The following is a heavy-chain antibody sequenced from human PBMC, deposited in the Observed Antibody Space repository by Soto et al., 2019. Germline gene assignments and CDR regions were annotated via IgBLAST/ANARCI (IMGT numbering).Heavy chain of an antibody. D-gene: IGHD3-22*01. CDR3: AKDGSPYDSSGYLDY. CDR1: GFTFSSYG. Sequence: GGSLRLSCAASGFTFSSYGMHWVRQAPGKGLEWVAVISYDGSNKYYADSVKGRFTISRDNSKNTLYLQMNSLRAEDTAVYYCAKDGSPYDSSGYLDYWGQGTLVTVSS. J-gene: IGHJ4*02. V-gene: IGHV3-30*18. CDR2: ISYDGSNK.